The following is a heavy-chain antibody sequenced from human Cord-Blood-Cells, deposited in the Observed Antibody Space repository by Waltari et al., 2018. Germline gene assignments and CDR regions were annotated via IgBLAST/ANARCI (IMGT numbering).Heavy chain of an antibody. CDR3: ARDPIRCSSTSCYTRWFDP. J-gene: IGHJ5*02. CDR1: GYTFTGYY. Sequence: QVQLVQSGAEVKKPGASVKVSCKASGYTFTGYYMHWVRQAPGQGLEWMGWINPNSGGKNEAKKFQGRGTMTRDTSISTAYMELSRLRSDDTAVYYCARDPIRCSSTSCYTRWFDPWGQGTLVTVSS. CDR2: INPNSGGK. V-gene: IGHV1-2*02. D-gene: IGHD2-2*02.